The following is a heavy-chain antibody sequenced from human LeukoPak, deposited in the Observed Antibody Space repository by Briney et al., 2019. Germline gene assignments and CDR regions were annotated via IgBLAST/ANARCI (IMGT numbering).Heavy chain of an antibody. D-gene: IGHD3-16*01. CDR3: ARGKITSGAFDI. V-gene: IGHV4-59*01. CDR2: IYYSGST. J-gene: IGHJ3*02. Sequence: SETLSLTCSVSGGSISSYYWSWIRQPPGKGLEWIGYIYYSGSTNYNPSLKSRVTISVDTSKNQFSLKLSSVTAADTAVYYCARGKITSGAFDIWGQGTMVTVSS. CDR1: GGSISSYY.